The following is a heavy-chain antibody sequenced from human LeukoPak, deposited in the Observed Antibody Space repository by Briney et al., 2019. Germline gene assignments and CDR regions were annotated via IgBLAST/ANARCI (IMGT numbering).Heavy chain of an antibody. CDR3: ARAGTDTAMIPDAFDI. J-gene: IGHJ3*02. Sequence: GGSLRLSCAASGFTLSSNYMSWVRQAPGKGLEWVSVIYSGGSTYYADSEKGRFTVSRDNSKNTLYLQMNSLRAEDTAVYYCARAGTDTAMIPDAFDIWGQGTMVTVSS. CDR2: IYSGGST. V-gene: IGHV3-53*01. D-gene: IGHD5-18*01. CDR1: GFTLSSNY.